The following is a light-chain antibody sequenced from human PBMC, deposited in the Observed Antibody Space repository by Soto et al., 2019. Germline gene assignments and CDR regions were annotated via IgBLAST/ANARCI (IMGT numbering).Light chain of an antibody. CDR2: GSS. Sequence: EIVLTQSPGSLSLSPGQRATLSCRASQSVDTTFFAWYQKKPGQAPRLLIYGSSKTATGIPDRFSGSGSGTDFTLIISRLEPEDFALYYCQQYMSSVTFGQGTKVEIK. J-gene: IGKJ1*01. CDR1: QSVDTTF. V-gene: IGKV3-20*01. CDR3: QQYMSSVT.